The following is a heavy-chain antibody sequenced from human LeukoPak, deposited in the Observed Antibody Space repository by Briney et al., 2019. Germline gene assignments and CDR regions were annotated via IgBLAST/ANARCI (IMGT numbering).Heavy chain of an antibody. CDR1: GFTFSSYW. V-gene: IGHV3-74*01. J-gene: IGHJ4*02. Sequence: QPGGSLRLSCAASGFTFSSYWIHWVRQAPGKGLVWVSRINNDGSSTSYADPVKGRFTISRDNSKNTLYLQMNSLSVEDTAVYYCARVGYYASGPFSYFDYWGQGTLVTVSS. CDR2: INNDGSST. D-gene: IGHD3-10*01. CDR3: ARVGYYASGPFSYFDY.